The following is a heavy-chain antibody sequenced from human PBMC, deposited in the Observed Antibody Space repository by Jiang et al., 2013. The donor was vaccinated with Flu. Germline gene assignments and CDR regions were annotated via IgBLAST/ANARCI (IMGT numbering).Heavy chain of an antibody. D-gene: IGHD3-16*02. V-gene: IGHV3-33*01. CDR1: GFTFSSYG. CDR3: ARDRSGCYQIDY. Sequence: VQLVESGGGVVQPGRSLRLSCAASGFTFSSYGMHWVRQAPGKGLEWVAVIWYDGSNKYYADSVKGRFTISRDNSKNALYLQMNSLRAEDTAVYYXARDRSGCYQIDYVGPGNPGPPSP. J-gene: IGHJ4*02. CDR2: IWYDGSNK.